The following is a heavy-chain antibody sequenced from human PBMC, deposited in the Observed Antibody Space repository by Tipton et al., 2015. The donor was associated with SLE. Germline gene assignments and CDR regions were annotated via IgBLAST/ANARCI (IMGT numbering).Heavy chain of an antibody. V-gene: IGHV4-38-2*02. CDR1: GYSISSGYY. CDR3: ARPDLPYSSSWFGYFQY. Sequence: TLSLTCSVSGYSISSGYYWGWIRQSPGKGLEWIGSMYHSGSTHYNPSLRSRVSISVDTSKNQFSLKLRSVTAADTAIYYCARPDLPYSSSWFGYFQYWGQGIVATVSS. J-gene: IGHJ1*01. CDR2: MYHSGST. D-gene: IGHD6-13*01.